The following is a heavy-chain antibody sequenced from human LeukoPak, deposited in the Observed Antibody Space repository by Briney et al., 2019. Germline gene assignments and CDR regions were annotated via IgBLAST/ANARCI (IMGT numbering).Heavy chain of an antibody. CDR1: GGSISSGSYY. V-gene: IGHV4-61*02. D-gene: IGHD6-19*01. J-gene: IGHJ6*03. Sequence: KPSQTLSLTCTVSGGSISSGSYYWSWIRQPAGKGLEWIVRIYTSGSTNYNPSLKSRVTISVDTSKNQFSLQLNSVTPEDTAVYYCAREVARLVRSYYYMDVWGKGTTVTVSS. CDR2: IYTSGST. CDR3: AREVARLVRSYYYMDV.